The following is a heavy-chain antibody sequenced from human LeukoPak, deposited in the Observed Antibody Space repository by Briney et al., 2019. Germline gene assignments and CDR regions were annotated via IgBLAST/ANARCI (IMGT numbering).Heavy chain of an antibody. CDR1: GFTFSNYA. J-gene: IGHJ4*02. CDR3: AKEVLDNGGNSDY. CDR2: LTSSGDTI. V-gene: IGHV3-23*01. Sequence: PGGSLRLSCAASGFTFSNYAMNWVRQAPGKGLEWVSALTSSGDTIFYADSVRGRFTTSRDNSKNTLYLQTNSLRVEDAAVYYCAKEVLDNGGNSDYWGQGTLVTVSS. D-gene: IGHD4-23*01.